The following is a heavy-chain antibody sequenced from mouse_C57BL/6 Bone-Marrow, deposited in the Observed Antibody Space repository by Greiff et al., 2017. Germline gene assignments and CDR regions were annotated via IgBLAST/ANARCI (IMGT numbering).Heavy chain of an antibody. V-gene: IGHV1-69*01. CDR3: ARTPGLRLDY. D-gene: IGHD2-4*01. Sequence: VKLQQPGAELVMPGASVKLSCKASVYTFTSYWMHWVKQRPGQGLEWIGEIDPSDSYTNYNQKFKGKSTLTVDKSSSTAYMQLSSLTSEDSAVYYCARTPGLRLDYWGQGTTLTVSS. J-gene: IGHJ2*01. CDR2: IDPSDSYT. CDR1: VYTFTSYW.